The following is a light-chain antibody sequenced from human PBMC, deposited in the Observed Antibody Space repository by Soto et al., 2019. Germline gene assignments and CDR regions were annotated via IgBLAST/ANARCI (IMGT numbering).Light chain of an antibody. V-gene: IGLV2-14*01. Sequence: QSALTQPASVSGSPGQSITISCTGTGSDVGGYNYVSWYQQHPGKAPKLMIYDVSNRPSGVSNRFSGSKSGNTASLTISGLQAEDEADYYCSSYTTSGSLVFGGGTKVTVL. J-gene: IGLJ2*01. CDR3: SSYTTSGSLV. CDR2: DVS. CDR1: GSDVGGYNY.